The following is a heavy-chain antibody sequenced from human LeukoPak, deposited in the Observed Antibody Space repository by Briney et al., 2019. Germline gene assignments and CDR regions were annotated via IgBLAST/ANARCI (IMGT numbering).Heavy chain of an antibody. D-gene: IGHD3-16*01. J-gene: IGHJ4*02. CDR1: GFTVSSNS. CDR3: ARRAGAYTHPYDY. V-gene: IGHV3-53*01. CDR2: IYSAGSI. Sequence: GGSLRLSCAASGFTVSSNSMSWVRQTPGKGLEWVSFIYSAGSIYYSDSVKGRFTISIDNSKNTLYLQMNSLRAEDTAVYYCARRAGAYTHPYDYWGQGTLVTVSS.